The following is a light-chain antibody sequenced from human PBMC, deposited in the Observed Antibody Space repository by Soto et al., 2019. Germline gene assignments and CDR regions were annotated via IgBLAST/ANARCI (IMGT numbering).Light chain of an antibody. J-gene: IGKJ5*01. CDR3: QQYNNWPFS. CDR1: QSVSSN. V-gene: IGKV3-15*01. Sequence: EIVMTQSPATLSVSPGERATLYCRASQSVSSNLAWYQQKPGQAPRLLIYDVSTRATGVPARFSGTGSETDFTLTISGLQSEDSAVYFCQQYNNWPFSFGQGTRLEIK. CDR2: DVS.